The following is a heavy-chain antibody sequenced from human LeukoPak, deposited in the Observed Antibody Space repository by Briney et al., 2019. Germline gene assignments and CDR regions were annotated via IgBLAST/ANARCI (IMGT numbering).Heavy chain of an antibody. D-gene: IGHD1-26*01. Sequence: SETLSHTCTVSGGSISSYYWSWIRQPPGKGLEWIGYIYYSGSTNYNPSLKGRVTMSVDTSKNQFSLKLSSVTAADTAVYYCARWGRENAFDIWGQGTMVTVSS. V-gene: IGHV4-59*01. CDR3: ARWGRENAFDI. CDR1: GGSISSYY. CDR2: IYYSGST. J-gene: IGHJ3*02.